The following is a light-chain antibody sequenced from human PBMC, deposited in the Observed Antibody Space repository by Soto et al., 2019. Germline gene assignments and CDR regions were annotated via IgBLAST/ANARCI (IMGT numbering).Light chain of an antibody. CDR3: QQLKSNLIT. V-gene: IGKV1-9*01. CDR1: QGISNY. J-gene: IGKJ5*01. CDR2: AAS. Sequence: DIQMTQSPSSPSASVGDRVTITCRASQGISNYLAWYQQKPGKVPKLLIYAASTLQSGVPSRFSGSGSGTEFTLKISSLQPEDFETYYCQQLKSNLITFGQGTRLEIK.